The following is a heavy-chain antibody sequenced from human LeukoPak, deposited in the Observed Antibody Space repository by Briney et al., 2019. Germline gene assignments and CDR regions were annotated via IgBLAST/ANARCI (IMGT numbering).Heavy chain of an antibody. CDR3: AGRSNSGYEAFEF. CDR1: GYTFTNYW. CDR2: IYPPDSDT. Sequence: GESLKISCKGSGYTFTNYWIGWVRQMPGKGLEWMGIIYPPDSDTRYSPSFQGQVTISVDKSISTAYLQWSSLKATDSAMYYCAGRSNSGYEAFEFWGQGTLVTVSS. J-gene: IGHJ4*02. V-gene: IGHV5-51*01. D-gene: IGHD5-12*01.